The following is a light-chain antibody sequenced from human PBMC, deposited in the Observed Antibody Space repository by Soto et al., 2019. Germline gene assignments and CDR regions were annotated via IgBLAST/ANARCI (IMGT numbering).Light chain of an antibody. CDR3: QQYNNFPPYT. CDR2: GAS. V-gene: IGKV3-15*01. J-gene: IGKJ2*01. Sequence: EIAMTQSPVTLSVSPGERATLSCRASQSVNSNLAWYQQKPGLAPRLLIYGASTRATGIPSRFSGSGSGTEFTLTILSLQSEDFAVYCCQQYNNFPPYTFGQGTKLEIK. CDR1: QSVNSN.